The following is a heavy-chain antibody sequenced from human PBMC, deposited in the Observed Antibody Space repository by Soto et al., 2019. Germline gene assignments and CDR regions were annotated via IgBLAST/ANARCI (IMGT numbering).Heavy chain of an antibody. D-gene: IGHD4-17*01. CDR1: GFSFSTHN. Sequence: EVPLLESGGGLVQPGGSLRLSCAASGFSFSTHNLSWVRQAPGKGLVWLSSIGATGDATYYADSVKGRFTISRDNSEDTVSLQMNSLRVDDTAVYYCAILRGLRKFWGQGTLVTVSS. CDR2: IGATGDAT. J-gene: IGHJ4*02. V-gene: IGHV3-23*01. CDR3: AILRGLRKF.